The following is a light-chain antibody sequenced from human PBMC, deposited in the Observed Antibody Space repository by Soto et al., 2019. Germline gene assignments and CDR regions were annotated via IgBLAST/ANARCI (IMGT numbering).Light chain of an antibody. CDR1: QSVSSSY. CDR2: GAS. Sequence: EIVLTPSPGTLSLSPGERATLSCRASQSVSSSYLAWYQQKPGQAPRLLVYGASSRATGISDRFSGSGSGTDFTLTISRLQSEDFALYYCQQYNDWPLTFGQGTTVDIK. J-gene: IGKJ1*01. CDR3: QQYNDWPLT. V-gene: IGKV3-20*01.